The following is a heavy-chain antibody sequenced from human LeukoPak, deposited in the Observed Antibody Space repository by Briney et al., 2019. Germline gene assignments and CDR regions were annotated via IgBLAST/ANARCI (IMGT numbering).Heavy chain of an antibody. J-gene: IGHJ1*01. Sequence: TSETLSLTCTVSGGSISSGSFSWGWLCQPPGKGLEWIGSISYSGNTYYNPSLKSRVTIFVDTSNNQFSLRLSSVTAADTAVYYCAGHSSLVVAGHGPLQHWGQGTLVTVSS. CDR1: GGSISSGSFS. V-gene: IGHV4-39*01. D-gene: IGHD6-19*01. CDR3: AGHSSLVVAGHGPLQH. CDR2: ISYSGNT.